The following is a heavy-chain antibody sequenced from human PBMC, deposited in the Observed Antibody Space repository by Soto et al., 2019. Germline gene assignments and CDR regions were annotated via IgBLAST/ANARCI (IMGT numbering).Heavy chain of an antibody. Sequence: SVKVSCKASGGTFSSDSFSWVRQAPGQGLEWMGGIIPMFDTPIYAQKFQGRVTITADESTSTAYMELSSLRSEDTAVYYCARSPPWVPAEDYYYYGMDVWGQGTTVTVSS. CDR2: IIPMFDTP. CDR3: ARSPPWVPAEDYYYYGMDV. CDR1: GGTFSSDS. J-gene: IGHJ6*02. D-gene: IGHD2-2*01. V-gene: IGHV1-69*13.